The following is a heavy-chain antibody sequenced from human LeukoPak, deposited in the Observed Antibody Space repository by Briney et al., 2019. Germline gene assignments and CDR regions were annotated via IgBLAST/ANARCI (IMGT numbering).Heavy chain of an antibody. D-gene: IGHD6-19*01. CDR2: ITTSSTYM. Sequence: GGSLRLSCAASGFTFSAYNMNWVRRTPGKGLEWGSSITTSSTYMFYAYSVRGRFTISRYNAENSLYLQMTSLRDEDTAVYYCARDPYSGGYGAYYYYYMDVWGKGTTVTVSS. J-gene: IGHJ6*03. V-gene: IGHV3-21*01. CDR1: GFTFSAYN. CDR3: ARDPYSGGYGAYYYYYMDV.